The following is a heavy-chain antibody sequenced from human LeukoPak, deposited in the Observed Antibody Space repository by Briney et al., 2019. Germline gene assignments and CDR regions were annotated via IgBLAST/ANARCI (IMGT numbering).Heavy chain of an antibody. CDR2: INPSGGNT. Sequence: GASVKVSCKASGYTFTGYYMFWVRQAPGQGLEWMGIINPSGGNTNYAQKFQGRVTMTRDTSTSTVHMELSSLRSEDTAVYYCARAYSSSSPFDYWGQGTPVTVSS. V-gene: IGHV1-46*01. CDR3: ARAYSSSSPFDY. CDR1: GYTFTGYY. J-gene: IGHJ4*02. D-gene: IGHD6-6*01.